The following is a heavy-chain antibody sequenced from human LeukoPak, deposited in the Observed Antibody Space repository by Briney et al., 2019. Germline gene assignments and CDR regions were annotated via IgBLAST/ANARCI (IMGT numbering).Heavy chain of an antibody. Sequence: ASVKLSCKASGYIFTDDYIHWVRQAPGQGLEWMGWINPKNGGTNYVQKFQGRVSMTRDTSISTAYMDLSSLRSDYTAVYYCARGSLWFGSKFDYWGQGAMVTASS. CDR3: ARGSLWFGSKFDY. V-gene: IGHV1-2*02. J-gene: IGHJ4*02. D-gene: IGHD3-10*01. CDR1: GYIFTDDY. CDR2: INPKNGGT.